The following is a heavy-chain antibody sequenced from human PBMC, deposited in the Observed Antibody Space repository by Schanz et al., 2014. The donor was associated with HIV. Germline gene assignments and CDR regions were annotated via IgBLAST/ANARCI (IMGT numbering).Heavy chain of an antibody. D-gene: IGHD3-10*01. CDR2: ISGYKGNT. V-gene: IGHV1-18*01. CDR1: GYTFTNYG. J-gene: IGHJ4*02. Sequence: QVQLVQSGPEVKKPGASVKVSCKASGYTFTNYGITWVRQAPGQGLEWMGWISGYKGNTNYAQKLQGRVTMTTDTSTSTAYMELRSLRSDDTAVYYCARVGSGSYYVRYFDYWGQGTLVTVSS. CDR3: ARVGSGSYYVRYFDY.